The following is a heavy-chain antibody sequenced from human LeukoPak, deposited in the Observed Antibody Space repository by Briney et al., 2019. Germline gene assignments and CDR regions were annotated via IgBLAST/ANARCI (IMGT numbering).Heavy chain of an antibody. Sequence: ASVKVSCTVSGYTLTELSMHWVRQAPGKGLEWMGGFDPEDGETIYAQKFQGRVTMTEDTSTDTAYMELSSLRSEDTAVYYCATFPIGYCSSTSCPYYFDYWGQGTLVTVSS. CDR3: ATFPIGYCSSTSCPYYFDY. CDR2: FDPEDGET. V-gene: IGHV1-24*01. D-gene: IGHD2-2*03. J-gene: IGHJ4*02. CDR1: GYTLTELS.